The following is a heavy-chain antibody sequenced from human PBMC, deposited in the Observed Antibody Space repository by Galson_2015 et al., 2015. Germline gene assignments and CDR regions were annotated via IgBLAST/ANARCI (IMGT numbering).Heavy chain of an antibody. J-gene: IGHJ3*02. V-gene: IGHV3-30-3*01. Sequence: SLRLSCAASGFTFSNYAIHWVRQAPGKGLEWVAVISYDGATKYYADSVEGRFTISRDNSKNTLYLQMNSLRAEDTAVYYCAREADIWGQGTMVTVSS. CDR3: AREADI. CDR1: GFTFSNYA. CDR2: ISYDGATK.